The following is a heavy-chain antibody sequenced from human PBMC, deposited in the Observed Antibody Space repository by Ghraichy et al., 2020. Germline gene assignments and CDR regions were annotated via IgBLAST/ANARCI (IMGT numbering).Heavy chain of an antibody. Sequence: SETLSLTCTVSGGSISSYYWSWIRQPPGKGLEWIGYIYYSGSTNYNPSLKSRVTISVDTSKNQFSLKLSSVTAADTAVYYCASTTYGADPLAFDYWGQGTLVTVSS. V-gene: IGHV4-59*01. CDR1: GGSISSYY. CDR3: ASTTYGADPLAFDY. D-gene: IGHD4-17*01. J-gene: IGHJ4*02. CDR2: IYYSGST.